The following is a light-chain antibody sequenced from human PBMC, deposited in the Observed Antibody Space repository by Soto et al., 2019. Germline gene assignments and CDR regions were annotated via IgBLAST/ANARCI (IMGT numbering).Light chain of an antibody. J-gene: IGKJ1*01. V-gene: IGKV1-5*03. CDR1: QSISIW. CDR3: QQYNSYSRT. Sequence: DIQMTQSPSTVSASVGDRVSITCRASQSISIWLAWYQQKPGKAPKHLIYKASSLESGVPSRFSGSGSGTEFTLTISSLQPDDVATYYCQQYNSYSRTFGQGTKVEVK. CDR2: KAS.